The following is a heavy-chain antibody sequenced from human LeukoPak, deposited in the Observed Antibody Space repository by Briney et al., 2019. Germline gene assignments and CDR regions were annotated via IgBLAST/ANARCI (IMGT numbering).Heavy chain of an antibody. CDR1: GFTFSSYS. V-gene: IGHV3-30-3*01. D-gene: IGHD3-16*02. CDR3: ARDEVGVWGSYPH. Sequence: PGGSLRLSCAASGFTFSSYSMHWVRQAPGKGLEWVAVISYDGSKKYYADSVKGRFTISRDNSKNTLYLQMNSLRAEDTGVYYCARDEVGVWGSYPHWGQGTLVSVSS. J-gene: IGHJ4*02. CDR2: ISYDGSKK.